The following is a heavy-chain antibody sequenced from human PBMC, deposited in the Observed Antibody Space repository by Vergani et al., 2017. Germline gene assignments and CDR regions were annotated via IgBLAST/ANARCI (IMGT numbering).Heavy chain of an antibody. J-gene: IGHJ6*02. CDR2: VDPEDGET. CDR1: GYTFTDHC. D-gene: IGHD4-17*01. V-gene: IGHV1-69-2*01. Sequence: EVQLVQSGAEVKKPGATMKISGKVSGYTFTDHCMHWVKQAPGKGLEWMGLVDPEDGETIYAEKFKGRVTIAADTSTDTAHLELSSLRSEDTAVYYCATPQTVTTGGMEVWGQGTTVIVSS. CDR3: ATPQTVTTGGMEV.